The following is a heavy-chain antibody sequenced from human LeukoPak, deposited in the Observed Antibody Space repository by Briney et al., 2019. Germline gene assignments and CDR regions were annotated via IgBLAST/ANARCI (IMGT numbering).Heavy chain of an antibody. D-gene: IGHD6-19*01. CDR3: ARDIAAGNLFDP. V-gene: IGHV3-7*05. J-gene: IGHJ5*02. CDR2: IKQDGSDK. Sequence: GGALRLSCTASGFTFSSYWMNWVRQAPGEGGEWVANIKQDGSDKHYVDSVKGRFTISRDNAKNSLYLQMNNLRAEDTAVYYCARDIAAGNLFDPWGQGTLVSVSS. CDR1: GFTFSSYW.